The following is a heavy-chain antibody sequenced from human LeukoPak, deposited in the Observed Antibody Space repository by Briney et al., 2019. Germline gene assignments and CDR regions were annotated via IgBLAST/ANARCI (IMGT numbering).Heavy chain of an antibody. J-gene: IGHJ5*02. D-gene: IGHD6-13*01. CDR1: GYTCTTDG. Sequence: ASVKVSCKASGYTCTTDGISWVRQAPGQGLEWMGWIDTYSGKTNYAQKFQGRVTMTSDTSTSTAYMELRSLRSDDTAVYYCARYRGIAEADSFDPWGQGTLVTVSS. CDR3: ARYRGIAEADSFDP. V-gene: IGHV1-18*01. CDR2: IDTYSGKT.